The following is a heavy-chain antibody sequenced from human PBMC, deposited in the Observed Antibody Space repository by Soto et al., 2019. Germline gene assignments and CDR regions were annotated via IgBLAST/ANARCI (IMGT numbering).Heavy chain of an antibody. J-gene: IGHJ4*02. Sequence: SETLSLTCAVYGGSFSGYYWSWIRQPPGKGLEWIGEINHSGSTNYNPSLKSRVTISVDTSKNQFSLKLSSVTAADTAVYYCASGHGIAVAGPGKLLDYWGQGTLVTVSS. V-gene: IGHV4-34*01. CDR1: GGSFSGYY. D-gene: IGHD6-19*01. CDR3: ASGHGIAVAGPGKLLDY. CDR2: INHSGST.